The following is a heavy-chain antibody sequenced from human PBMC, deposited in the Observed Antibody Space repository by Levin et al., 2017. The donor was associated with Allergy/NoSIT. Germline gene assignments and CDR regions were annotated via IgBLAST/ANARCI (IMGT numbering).Heavy chain of an antibody. CDR3: TDGRYYDFWSGYFRY. CDR2: VSWNSGTI. J-gene: IGHJ4*02. CDR1: GFAFEDFA. Sequence: GGSLRLSCVVSGFAFEDFAMHWVRQAPGKGLEWVSGVSWNSGTIAYADSVKGRFTISRDNAKRSLYLQMDSLRTEDTAFYYCTDGRYYDFWSGYFRYWSQGSLVTVSS. D-gene: IGHD3-3*01. V-gene: IGHV3-9*01.